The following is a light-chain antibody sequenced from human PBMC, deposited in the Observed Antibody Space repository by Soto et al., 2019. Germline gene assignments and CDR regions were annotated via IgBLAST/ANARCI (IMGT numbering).Light chain of an antibody. Sequence: EIALTQSPGTPSLSPGERATLSWRASQNLKFNSLAWYQQKPGQAPRLRIHGASNRATDIPDRFSGSGSGADFTLTINRLENEDFAVYFCQQYTSSTLTFGGGTKVDIK. CDR1: QNLKFNS. CDR3: QQYTSSTLT. V-gene: IGKV3-20*01. J-gene: IGKJ4*01. CDR2: GAS.